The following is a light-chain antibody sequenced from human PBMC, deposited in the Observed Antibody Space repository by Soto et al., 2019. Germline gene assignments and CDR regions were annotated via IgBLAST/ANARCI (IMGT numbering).Light chain of an antibody. CDR1: ISDVSGYNF. J-gene: IGLJ1*01. CDR2: DVS. Sequence: QSVLTQPASVSGSPGQSITISCTGTISDVSGYNFVSWYQQYPGKAPKLMIYDVSNRPSGVSNRFSGSKSGNTASLTISGLQAEDEAEYYCSSYTSSNTYVFGAGTKVTVL. V-gene: IGLV2-14*03. CDR3: SSYTSSNTYV.